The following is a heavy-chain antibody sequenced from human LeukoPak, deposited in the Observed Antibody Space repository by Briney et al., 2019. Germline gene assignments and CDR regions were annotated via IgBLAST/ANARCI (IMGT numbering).Heavy chain of an antibody. CDR2: IDPSDSYT. J-gene: IGHJ3*02. CDR1: GYSFTSYW. Sequence: ESLRLSCKGSGYSFTSYWISWVRQMPGKGLEWMGRIDPSDSYTNYSPSFQGHVTISADKSISTAYLQWSSLKASDTAMYYCARRASNSSWSNDAFDIWGQGTMVTVSS. CDR3: ARRASNSSWSNDAFDI. D-gene: IGHD6-13*01. V-gene: IGHV5-10-1*01.